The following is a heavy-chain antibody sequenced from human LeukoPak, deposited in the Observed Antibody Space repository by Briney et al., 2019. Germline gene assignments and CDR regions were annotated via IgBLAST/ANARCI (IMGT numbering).Heavy chain of an antibody. D-gene: IGHD5-24*01. V-gene: IGHV4-59*08. CDR3: ARLGNRDGYNYFLDY. CDR1: GGSLSSDY. J-gene: IGHJ4*02. Sequence: PSETLSLTCTVSGGSLSSDYWTWIRQPPGKRLQWIGYIYYSGSTNYNPSLKSRVTISVDTSKNQFSLKLSSVTAADTAVCYCARLGNRDGYNYFLDYWGQGTLVTVSS. CDR2: IYYSGST.